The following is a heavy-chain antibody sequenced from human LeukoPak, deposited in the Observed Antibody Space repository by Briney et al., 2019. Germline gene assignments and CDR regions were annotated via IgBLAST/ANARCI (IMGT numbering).Heavy chain of an antibody. J-gene: IGHJ6*03. Sequence: ASVKVSCKASGGTFSSYAISWVRQAPGQGLEWMGWINPNSGGTNYAQKFQGRVTMTRDTSISTAYMELSRLRSDDTAVYYCARGPRYYMDVWGKGTTVTVSS. CDR2: INPNSGGT. V-gene: IGHV1-2*02. CDR1: GGTFSSYA. CDR3: ARGPRYYMDV.